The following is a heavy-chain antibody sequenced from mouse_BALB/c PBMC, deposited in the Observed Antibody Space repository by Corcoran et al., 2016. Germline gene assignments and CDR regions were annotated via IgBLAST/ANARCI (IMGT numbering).Heavy chain of an antibody. CDR3: AREGVLGTIAMDY. V-gene: IGHV1S136*01. CDR1: GYTFTSYV. CDR2: INPYNDGT. J-gene: IGHJ4*01. D-gene: IGHD2-14*01. Sequence: EVQLQQSGPELVKPGASVKMSCKASGYTFTSYVMHWVKQKPGQGLEWIGYINPYNDGTKYNEKFKGKATLTSDKSSSTAYMELSSLTSEDSAVYYCAREGVLGTIAMDYWGQGTSVTVSS.